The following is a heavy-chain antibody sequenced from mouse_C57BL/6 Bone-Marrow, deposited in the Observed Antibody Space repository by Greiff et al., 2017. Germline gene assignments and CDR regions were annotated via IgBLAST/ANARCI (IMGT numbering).Heavy chain of an antibody. CDR1: GFTFSDYY. V-gene: IGHV5-12*01. J-gene: IGHJ2*01. D-gene: IGHD1-1*01. CDR3: ARCYYGSSNYFDY. Sequence: EVKLVGSGGGLVQPGGSLKLSCAASGFTFSDYYMYWVRQTPEKRLEWVAYISNGGGSTYYPDTVKGRFTISRDNAKNTLYLQMSRLKSEDTAMYYCARCYYGSSNYFDYWGQGTTLTVSS. CDR2: ISNGGGST.